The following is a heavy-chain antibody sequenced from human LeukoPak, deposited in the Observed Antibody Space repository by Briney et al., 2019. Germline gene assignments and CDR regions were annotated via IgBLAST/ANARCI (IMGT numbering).Heavy chain of an antibody. J-gene: IGHJ4*02. CDR2: IYPGDSDT. Sequence: GESLKISCKGSGYSFTSYWIGWVRQMPGKGLEWMGIIYPGDSDTRYSPSFQGQVTISADKSISTAYLQWSSLKASDTAMYYCARHHEAAAGGTGFDYWGQGTLVTVSS. CDR3: ARHHEAAAGGTGFDY. D-gene: IGHD6-13*01. V-gene: IGHV5-51*01. CDR1: GYSFTSYW.